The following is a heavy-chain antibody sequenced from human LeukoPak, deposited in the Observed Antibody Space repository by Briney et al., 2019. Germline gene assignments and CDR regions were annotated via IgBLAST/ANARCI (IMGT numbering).Heavy chain of an antibody. CDR3: ARAGDRDYFHIDS. CDR2: IYFTGST. V-gene: IGHV4-4*07. CDR1: GDSINTHY. Sequence: SETLSLTCTVSGDSINTHYWNWIRQPAGKRPEWLGRIYFTGSTNYNPSLHSRISLSMDTSKNQLSLRLRSVTVADTATYYCARAGDRDYFHIDSWGQGTLITVSS. J-gene: IGHJ4*02. D-gene: IGHD4/OR15-4a*01.